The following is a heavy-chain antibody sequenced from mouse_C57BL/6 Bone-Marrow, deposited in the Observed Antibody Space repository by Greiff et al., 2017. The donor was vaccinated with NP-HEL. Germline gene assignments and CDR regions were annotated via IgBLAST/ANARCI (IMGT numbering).Heavy chain of an antibody. J-gene: IGHJ2*01. Sequence: EVKLMESGGGLVQPGESLKLSCESNEYEFPSHDMSWVRKTPEKRLELVAAINSDGGSTYYPDTMERRFIISRDKTKKTLYLQMSSLRSEDTALYYGARQGMITRGYFDDWGQGTTLTVSS. V-gene: IGHV5-2*01. CDR1: EYEFPSHD. D-gene: IGHD2-4*01. CDR3: ARQGMITRGYFDD. CDR2: INSDGGST.